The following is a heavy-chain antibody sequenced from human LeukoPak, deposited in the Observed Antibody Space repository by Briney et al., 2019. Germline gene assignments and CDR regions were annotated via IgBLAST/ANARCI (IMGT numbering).Heavy chain of an antibody. J-gene: IGHJ6*02. D-gene: IGHD3-16*01. CDR3: ARDLWGVAVAGAGKDV. V-gene: IGHV3-30*04. CDR2: ISYDGSGK. Sequence: LSLTCTVSDDSISSGAYYWTWIRQPPGKGLEWVSMISYDGSGKHYADSVGGRLTISRDNSKNTVHLQMDGLTAEDTAIYYCARDLWGVAVAGAGKDVWGQGTTVTVSS. CDR1: DDSISSGA.